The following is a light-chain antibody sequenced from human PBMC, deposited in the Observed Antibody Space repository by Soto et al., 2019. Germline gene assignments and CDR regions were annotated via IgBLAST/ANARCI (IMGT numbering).Light chain of an antibody. CDR1: SSDVGGYNY. CDR2: EVS. CDR3: SSYRSNSRV. Sequence: QSVLTQPASVSGSPGQSITISCTAISSDVGGYNYVSWYQQHPGKAPKLLIYEVSNRPSGVSSRFSGSKSGNTASLTISGLQAEDEADYYCSSYRSNSRVFGGGTKVTVL. J-gene: IGLJ3*02. V-gene: IGLV2-14*01.